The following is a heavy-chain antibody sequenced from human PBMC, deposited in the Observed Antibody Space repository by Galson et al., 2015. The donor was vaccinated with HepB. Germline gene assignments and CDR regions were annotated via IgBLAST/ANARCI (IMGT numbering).Heavy chain of an antibody. J-gene: IGHJ5*02. CDR2: ISAYNGNT. Sequence: SVKVSCKASGYTFTSYGISWVRQAPGQGLEWMGWISAYNGNTNYAQKLQGRVTMTTDTSTSTAYMELRSLRSDDTAVYYCARWNYGGNSGDGGFEPWGQGPLVTVSS. CDR1: GYTFTSYG. CDR3: ARWNYGGNSGDGGFEP. V-gene: IGHV1-18*01. D-gene: IGHD4-23*01.